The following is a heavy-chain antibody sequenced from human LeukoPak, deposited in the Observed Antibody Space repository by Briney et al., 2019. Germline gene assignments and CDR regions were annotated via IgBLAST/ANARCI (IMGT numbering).Heavy chain of an antibody. CDR1: GLTFSIYS. CDR3: ARDPWGSSSF. V-gene: IGHV3-21*06. J-gene: IGHJ4*02. CDR2: ISSSSDYI. D-gene: IGHD6-6*01. Sequence: PGGSLRLSCAASGLTFSIYSMSWVRQAPGKGLEWVSSISSSSDYIHYADSLKGRFTISRDNAKNSLYPQMNSLRAEDTAVYYCARDPWGSSSFWGQGTLVTVSS.